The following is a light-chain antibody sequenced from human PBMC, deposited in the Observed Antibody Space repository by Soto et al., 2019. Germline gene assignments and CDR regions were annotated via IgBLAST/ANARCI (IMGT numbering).Light chain of an antibody. CDR3: VVYMGSGISM. J-gene: IGLJ3*02. CDR1: SGSVSTDNY. V-gene: IGLV8-61*01. Sequence: QTVVTHEPSLSVSPAGTVTLTSGLNSGSVSTDNYPSWYQQTPGQAPRTLIYSTNTRSSGVPDRFSGSILGNKAALTIRGAQAEDESDYYCVVYMGSGISMFGGGTKLTVL. CDR2: STN.